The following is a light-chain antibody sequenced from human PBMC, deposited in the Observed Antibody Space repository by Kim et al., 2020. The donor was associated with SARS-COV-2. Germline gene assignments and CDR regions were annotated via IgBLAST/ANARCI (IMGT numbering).Light chain of an antibody. CDR3: QQTYSSLHIT. CDR2: AAS. V-gene: IGKV1-39*01. CDR1: QSISTH. Sequence: SVGDSATITCRASQSISTHVQWDQQKPGKAPKLLIYAASTLQDGVPSRFIGGGSGTDFTLTISSLQPEDFATYYCQQTYSSLHITFGQGTRLEIK. J-gene: IGKJ5*01.